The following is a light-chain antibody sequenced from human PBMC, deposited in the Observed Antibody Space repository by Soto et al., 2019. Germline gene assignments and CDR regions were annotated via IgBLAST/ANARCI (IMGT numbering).Light chain of an antibody. J-gene: IGKJ1*01. CDR3: QQYYSTPRT. CDR1: QSVLYSSNNKNY. Sequence: DIVMTQSPDSLAVSLGERATINCKSSQSVLYSSNNKNYLAWYQQKPGQPPKLLIYWASTRESGVPDRFSGSGSGTDFPLTLSSLQAEDVAVYYCQQYYSTPRTFGQGTKVEIK. V-gene: IGKV4-1*01. CDR2: WAS.